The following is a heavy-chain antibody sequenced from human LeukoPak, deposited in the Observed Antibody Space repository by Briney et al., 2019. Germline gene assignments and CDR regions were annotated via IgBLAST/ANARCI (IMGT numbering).Heavy chain of an antibody. D-gene: IGHD3-10*01. V-gene: IGHV3-7*01. J-gene: IGHJ4*02. CDR2: IKQDGSVK. CDR3: ARDPEFSAFDL. Sequence: GGPLRLSCAASGFTFSTYWMSWVRKTPEKGLEFVANIKQDGSVKNYMDSLKGRSTISRDNARESLYLEINSLRADDTAVYYCARDPEFSAFDLWGQGALVTVSS. CDR1: GFTFSTYW.